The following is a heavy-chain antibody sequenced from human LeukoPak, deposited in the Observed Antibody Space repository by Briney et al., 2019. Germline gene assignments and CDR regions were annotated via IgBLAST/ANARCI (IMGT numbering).Heavy chain of an antibody. CDR1: GFTFSSYA. CDR3: AKVLQMVREVTPFDY. CDR2: ISYDGSNK. J-gene: IGHJ4*02. D-gene: IGHD3-10*01. Sequence: GRSLRLSCAASGFTFSSYAMHWVRQAPGKGLEWVAVISYDGSNKYYADSVNGRFTISRDNFKNTLYLQMNSLRAEDTALYYCAKVLQMVREVTPFDYWGQGTLVTVSS. V-gene: IGHV3-30*04.